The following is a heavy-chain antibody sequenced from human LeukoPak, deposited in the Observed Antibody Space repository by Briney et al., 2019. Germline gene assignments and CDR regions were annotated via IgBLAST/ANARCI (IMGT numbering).Heavy chain of an antibody. CDR3: ARVGSDSSGWRRFDY. D-gene: IGHD6-19*01. CDR2: INPNSGGT. V-gene: IGHV1-2*02. CDR1: GYTFTSYG. Sequence: ASVKVSCKASGYTFTSYGISWVRQAPGQGLEWMGWINPNSGGTNYPQKFQGRVTMTRDTSISTAYMELSRLRSDDTAVYYCARVGSDSSGWRRFDYWGQGTLVTVSS. J-gene: IGHJ4*02.